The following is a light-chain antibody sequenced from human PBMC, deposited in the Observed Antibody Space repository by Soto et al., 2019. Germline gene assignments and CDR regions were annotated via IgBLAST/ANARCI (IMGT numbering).Light chain of an antibody. CDR2: DAS. J-gene: IGKJ1*01. CDR3: QQSYNTPLR. CDR1: QTIGTY. V-gene: IGKV1-39*01. Sequence: IEVTQSPSSLAASLGDRVTITCRASQTIGTYVNWYRQKSGAAPELLIYDASTLQSGVPSRFRGGASGTDFTLTISSLQLDDFATYCCQQSYNTPLRFGEGTKVEIK.